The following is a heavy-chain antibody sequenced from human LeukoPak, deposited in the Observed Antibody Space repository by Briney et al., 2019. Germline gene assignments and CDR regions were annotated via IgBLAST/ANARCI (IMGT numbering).Heavy chain of an antibody. CDR3: ARDDYGYVWGRYGMDV. CDR1: GYTFTGYY. CDR2: INPNSGGT. V-gene: IGHV1-2*02. Sequence: ASVKVSCKASGYTFTGYYMHWVRQAPGQGLEWMGWINPNSGGTNYAQKFQGRVTMTRDTSISTAYMELSRLRSDDTAVYYCARDDYGYVWGRYGMDVWGQGTTVTVSS. J-gene: IGHJ6*02. D-gene: IGHD3-16*01.